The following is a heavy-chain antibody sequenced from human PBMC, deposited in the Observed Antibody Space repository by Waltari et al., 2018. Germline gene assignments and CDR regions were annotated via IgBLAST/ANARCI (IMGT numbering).Heavy chain of an antibody. CDR3: ARDRGRGLYLDT. J-gene: IGHJ4*02. D-gene: IGHD1-26*01. V-gene: IGHV4-4*02. CDR2: VRGDGKS. CDR1: GDSMSSTDC. Sequence: QLQLQESGPGLVKPSGTLSLTCDVSGDSMSSTDCWSWVRQSPQRGLEWVGQVRGDGKSNYNPSFASRVTISLDTSKNQFSLNLNFATAADTAMYYCARDRGRGLYLDTWGPGTPVTVSP.